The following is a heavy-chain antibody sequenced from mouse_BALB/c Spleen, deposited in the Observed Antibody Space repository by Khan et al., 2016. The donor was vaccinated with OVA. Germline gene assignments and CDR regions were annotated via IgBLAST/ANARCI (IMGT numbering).Heavy chain of an antibody. CDR1: GYTFTNYV. CDR3: AREASSWDFSFPY. J-gene: IGHJ3*01. D-gene: IGHD4-1*01. V-gene: IGHV1S136*01. CDR2: INPYNAGT. Sequence: VRLQQSGPELVEPGASVKMSCKASGYTFTNYVMHWVKQKPGQGLEWIGYINPYNAGTRYNEQFKGKATLTSDISSTTAYMELSSLTSEESAVYYCAREASSWDFSFPYWGQGTLVTVSA.